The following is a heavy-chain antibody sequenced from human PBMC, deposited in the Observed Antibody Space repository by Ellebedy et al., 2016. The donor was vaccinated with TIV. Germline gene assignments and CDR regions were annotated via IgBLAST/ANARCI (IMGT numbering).Heavy chain of an antibody. CDR1: GFTFSSYA. J-gene: IGHJ4*02. CDR3: ARDVATIDVGGFAY. D-gene: IGHD5-24*01. Sequence: PGGSLRLSCAASGFTFSSYAMHWVRQAPGKGLEWVAVISYDGSNKYYADSVKGRFTISRDNSKNTLYLQMNSLRAEDTAVYYCARDVATIDVGGFAYWGQGTLVTVSS. V-gene: IGHV3-30*01. CDR2: ISYDGSNK.